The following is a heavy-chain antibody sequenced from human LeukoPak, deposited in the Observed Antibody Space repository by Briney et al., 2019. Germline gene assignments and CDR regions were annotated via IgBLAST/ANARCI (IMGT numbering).Heavy chain of an antibody. J-gene: IGHJ4*02. CDR2: INHSGST. D-gene: IGHD1-26*01. CDR1: GGSFSGYY. V-gene: IGHV4-34*01. CDR3: ARRRGSRVGATIDY. Sequence: SETLSLTCAVYGGSFSGYYWSWIRQPPGKGLEWIGEINHSGSTNYNPSLKSRVTISVDTSKNQFSLKLSSVTAADTAVYYCARRRGSRVGATIDYWGQGTLVTVSS.